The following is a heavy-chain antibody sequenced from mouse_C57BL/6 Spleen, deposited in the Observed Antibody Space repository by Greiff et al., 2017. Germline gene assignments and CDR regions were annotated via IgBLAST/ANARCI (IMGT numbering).Heavy chain of an antibody. J-gene: IGHJ4*01. V-gene: IGHV1-5*01. CDR1: GYTFTSYW. CDR3: TTAQALYYYAMDY. CDR2: IYPGDSDT. Sequence: EVQLQQSGTVLARPGASVKMSCKTSGYTFTSYWMHWVKQRPGQGLEWIGAIYPGDSDTSYNQKFKGKAKLTAVTSASTAYMELSSLTNEDSAVYYCTTAQALYYYAMDYWGQGTSVTVSS. D-gene: IGHD3-2*02.